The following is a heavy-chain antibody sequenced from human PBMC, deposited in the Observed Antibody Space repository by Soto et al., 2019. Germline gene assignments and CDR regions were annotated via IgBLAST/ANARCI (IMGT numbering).Heavy chain of an antibody. V-gene: IGHV4-59*08. CDR1: GGSISSYY. CDR2: IYYSGST. Sequence: QVQLQESGPGLVKPSETLSLTCTVSGGSISSYYWSWIRQPPGKGLEWIRYIYYSGSTNYNPSLKSRVTISVDTSKNQFSLKLSSVTAADTAVYYCASFIAAAGTRYFQHWGQGTLVTVSS. J-gene: IGHJ1*01. D-gene: IGHD6-13*01. CDR3: ASFIAAAGTRYFQH.